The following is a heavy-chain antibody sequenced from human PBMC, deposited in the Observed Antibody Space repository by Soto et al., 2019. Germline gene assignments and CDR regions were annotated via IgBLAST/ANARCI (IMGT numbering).Heavy chain of an antibody. V-gene: IGHV3-33*01. CDR3: ARDGTSHDFWRGYLSH. J-gene: IGHJ4*02. D-gene: IGHD3-3*01. CDR2: IWYDGSNK. CDR1: GFTFNTYG. Sequence: QVLLVESGGGVVQPGRSLRLSCAASGFTFNTYGMHWVRQAPGKGLEWVALIWYDGSNKYYADSVKGRFTISRDNSKKPLFRQMDSLGDADTAVDYCARDGTSHDFWRGYLSHWGQGTQVTVSA.